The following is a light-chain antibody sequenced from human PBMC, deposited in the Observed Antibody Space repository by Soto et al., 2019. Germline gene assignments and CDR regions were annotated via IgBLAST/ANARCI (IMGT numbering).Light chain of an antibody. CDR3: QQYGSSPET. CDR2: DVS. J-gene: IGKJ1*01. V-gene: IGKV3-20*01. Sequence: EIVLTQSPGTLSLSPGERATLSCRASQSVSSAYLAWYQQRPGRAPRLLIYDVSSRATGIPDRFSGSGSGTDFTLTVSRLEPEDFAVYYCQQYGSSPETFGQGTKVDIK. CDR1: QSVSSAY.